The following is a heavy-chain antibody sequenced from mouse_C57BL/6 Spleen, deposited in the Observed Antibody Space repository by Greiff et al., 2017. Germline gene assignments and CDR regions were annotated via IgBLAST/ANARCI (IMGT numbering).Heavy chain of an antibody. CDR3: ARRDYSNYFAY. V-gene: IGHV1-55*01. CDR1: GYTFTSYW. Sequence: QVQLQQPGAELVKPGASVKMSCKASGYTFTSYWITWVKQRPGQGLAWIGDLYPGSGSTNYNEKFKSKAPLTVNPSSSTAYMQLSSLTSEGSAVYYCARRDYSNYFAYWGQGTLVTVSA. CDR2: LYPGSGST. J-gene: IGHJ3*01. D-gene: IGHD2-5*01.